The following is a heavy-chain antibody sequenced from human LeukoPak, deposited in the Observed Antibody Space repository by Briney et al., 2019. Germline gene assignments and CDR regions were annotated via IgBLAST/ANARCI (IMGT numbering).Heavy chain of an antibody. CDR3: ARGRVDYDILTGYYPFDY. D-gene: IGHD3-9*01. CDR2: INHSGST. J-gene: IGHJ4*02. CDR1: GGSFSGYY. V-gene: IGHV4-34*01. Sequence: SETLSLTCAVYGGSFSGYYWSWIRQPPGKGLEWIGEINHSGSTNYNPSLKSRVTISVDTSKNQFSLKLSSVTAADTAVYYCARGRVDYDILTGYYPFDYWGQETLVTVSS.